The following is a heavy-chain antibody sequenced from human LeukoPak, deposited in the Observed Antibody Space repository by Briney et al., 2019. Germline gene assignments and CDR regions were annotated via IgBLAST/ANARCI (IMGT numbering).Heavy chain of an antibody. CDR1: GFTFSSYA. CDR2: ISGSGGST. D-gene: IGHD3-22*01. V-gene: IGHV3-23*01. CDR3: AKDGVNYYDRNENYGMDV. J-gene: IGHJ6*02. Sequence: AGGSLRLSCAASGFTFSSYAMSWVRQAPGKGLEWVSAISGSGGSTYYADSVKGRFTISRDNSKNTLYLQMNSLRAEDTAVYYCAKDGVNYYDRNENYGMDVSGQGTTVTVSS.